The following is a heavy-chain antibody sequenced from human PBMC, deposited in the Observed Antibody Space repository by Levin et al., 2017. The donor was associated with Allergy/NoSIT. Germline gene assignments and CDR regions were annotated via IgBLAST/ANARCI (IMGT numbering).Heavy chain of an antibody. CDR3: ARNNPPRFPLDY. CDR1: GFTFSSYE. D-gene: IGHD1-14*01. J-gene: IGHJ4*02. V-gene: IGHV3-30*04. Sequence: PGGSLRLSCAASGFTFSSYEMYWVRQAPGKGLEWVAVISSDGRNKDHADSVQGRFTISRDNSGNTLHLHMNSLRPDDTAVYSCARNNPPRFPLDYWGQGTQVTVSS. CDR2: ISSDGRNK.